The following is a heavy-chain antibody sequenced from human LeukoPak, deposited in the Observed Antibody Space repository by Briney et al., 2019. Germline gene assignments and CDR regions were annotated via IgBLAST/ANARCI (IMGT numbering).Heavy chain of an antibody. Sequence: PSETLSLTCAVYGGSFSGYYWSWIRQPPGKGLEWIGEINHSGSTNYNPSLKSRVTISVDTSKNQFSLKLSSVTAADTAVYYCARLQYYYDSSGYLGWGQGTLVTVSS. CDR1: GGSFSGYY. CDR3: ARLQYYYDSSGYLG. CDR2: INHSGST. J-gene: IGHJ4*02. D-gene: IGHD3-22*01. V-gene: IGHV4-34*01.